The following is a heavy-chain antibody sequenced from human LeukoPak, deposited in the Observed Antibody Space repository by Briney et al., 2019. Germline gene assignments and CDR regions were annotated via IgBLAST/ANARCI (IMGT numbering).Heavy chain of an antibody. V-gene: IGHV1-8*01. Sequence: ASVKVSCKASGYTFTSYDIKWVRQATGQGLEWMGWMNPNSGNTGYAQKFQGRVTMTRNTSISTAYMELSSLRSEDTAVYYCARGRQRGYSYGWPNFDYWGQGTLVTVSS. D-gene: IGHD5-18*01. CDR3: ARGRQRGYSYGWPNFDY. J-gene: IGHJ4*02. CDR2: MNPNSGNT. CDR1: GYTFTSYD.